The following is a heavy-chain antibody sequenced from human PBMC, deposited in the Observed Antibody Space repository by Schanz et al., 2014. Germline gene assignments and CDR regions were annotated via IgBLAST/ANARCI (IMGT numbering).Heavy chain of an antibody. CDR2: VNPSVRGT. V-gene: IGHV1-46*01. Sequence: QVQLVQSGAEVKKPGASVKVSCKASGYTLSAYSLHWVRQAPGQGLEWMGIVNPSVRGTHFAREFQGRVTMTTDTSTGTAYMELRSLRSDDTAVYYCARDQSPYTNSSDVRYFDYWGQGSLVTVSS. CDR1: GYTLSAYS. D-gene: IGHD6-6*01. J-gene: IGHJ4*02. CDR3: ARDQSPYTNSSDVRYFDY.